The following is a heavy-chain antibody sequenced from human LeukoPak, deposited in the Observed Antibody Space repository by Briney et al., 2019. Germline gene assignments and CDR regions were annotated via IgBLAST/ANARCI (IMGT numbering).Heavy chain of an antibody. V-gene: IGHV3-48*03. D-gene: IGHD1-1*01. J-gene: IGHJ6*02. CDR2: ISSSGSTI. CDR3: ARALMEEYYYYGMDV. Sequence: GGSLRLSCAASGFTFSSYEMNWVRQAPGKRLEWVSYISSSGSTIYYADSVKGRFTISRDNSKNTLYLQMNSLRAEDTAVYYCARALMEEYYYYGMDVWGQGTTVTVSS. CDR1: GFTFSSYE.